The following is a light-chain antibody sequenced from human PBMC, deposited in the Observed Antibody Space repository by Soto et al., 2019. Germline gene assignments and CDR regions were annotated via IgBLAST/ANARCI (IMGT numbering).Light chain of an antibody. V-gene: IGLV1-36*01. CDR3: AAWDDSLNGRV. CDR2: YDD. CDR1: SSNIGNNA. J-gene: IGLJ1*01. Sequence: QSVLTQPPSVSEAPRQRVTISCSGSSSNIGNNAVNWYQQLPGKAPKLLIYYDDLLPSGVSDRFSGSKSGTSASLAISGLQSEDEADYYCAAWDDSLNGRVFGTGTKFTVL.